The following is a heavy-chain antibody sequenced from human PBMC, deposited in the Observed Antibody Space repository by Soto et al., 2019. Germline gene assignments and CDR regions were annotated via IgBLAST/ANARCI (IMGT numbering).Heavy chain of an antibody. V-gene: IGHV3-7*01. J-gene: IGHJ4*02. CDR3: VRDESSDYYGPNFDY. CDR1: GFPYGTYW. CDR2: IRQDGSQK. Sequence: RPSSDDSGFPYGTYWMSWVRTARGKGLEWVANIRQDGSQKYLVDSVTGRFTISRDNAKNSLYLQMNGLRTEDTAVYYFVRDESSDYYGPNFDYWGQGIVVTVSS. D-gene: IGHD3-22*01.